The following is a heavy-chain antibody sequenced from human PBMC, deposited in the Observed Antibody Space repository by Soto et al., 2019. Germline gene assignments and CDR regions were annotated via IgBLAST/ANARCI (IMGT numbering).Heavy chain of an antibody. D-gene: IGHD2-8*02. J-gene: IGHJ6*02. CDR1: GFTFSNYN. CDR3: ARGILGGVRIDYGMDV. Sequence: GGSLRLSCAASGFTFSNYNMNWVRQPPGKGLEWVSSIASAGSYIYYAESLKGRVTISRDNAKNSLFLQMNSLRAEDTALYFCARGILGGVRIDYGMDVWGQGTTVTVSS. CDR2: IASAGSYI. V-gene: IGHV3-21*01.